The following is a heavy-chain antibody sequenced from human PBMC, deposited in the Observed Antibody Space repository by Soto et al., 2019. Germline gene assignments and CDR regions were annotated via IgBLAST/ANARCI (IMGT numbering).Heavy chain of an antibody. CDR1: GGSISSYY. Sequence: SETLSLTCTVSGGSISSYYWSWIRQPAGKGLEWIGRIYTSGSTNYNPSLKSRVTMSVDTSKNQFSLKLSSVTAADTAVYYCARDKSVDGENYYYGMDVWGQGTTVTVSS. CDR3: ARDKSVDGENYYYGMDV. CDR2: IYTSGST. V-gene: IGHV4-4*07. J-gene: IGHJ6*02. D-gene: IGHD3-10*01.